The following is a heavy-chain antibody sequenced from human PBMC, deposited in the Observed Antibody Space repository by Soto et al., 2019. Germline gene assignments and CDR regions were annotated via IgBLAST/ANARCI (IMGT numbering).Heavy chain of an antibody. Sequence: EVQLVESGGALVQPGKSLTLSCAASGFTFDDYGMHWVRQAPGKGLEWVSGISWNSGTTDYADSVKGRFTISRDNARNSLFLQMNSLRPEDTALYYCAKSMLWFGEFDRWGRGTLVTVSS. CDR1: GFTFDDYG. D-gene: IGHD3-10*01. CDR2: ISWNSGTT. J-gene: IGHJ4*02. V-gene: IGHV3-9*01. CDR3: AKSMLWFGEFDR.